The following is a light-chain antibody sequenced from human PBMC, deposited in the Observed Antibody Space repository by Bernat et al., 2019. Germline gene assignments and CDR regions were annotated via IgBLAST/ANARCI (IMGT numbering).Light chain of an antibody. CDR1: SSNIGSNY. V-gene: IGLV1-47*02. Sequence: QSVLTQPPSASGTPGQRVTISCSGSSSNIGSNYVYWYQQLPGTAPKLLIYSNNQRPSGVPDRFSGSKSGTSASLAISGLRSEDEADYYCAAWDDGLSGLYWVFGGGTKLTVL. CDR2: SNN. CDR3: AAWDDGLSGLYWV. J-gene: IGLJ3*02.